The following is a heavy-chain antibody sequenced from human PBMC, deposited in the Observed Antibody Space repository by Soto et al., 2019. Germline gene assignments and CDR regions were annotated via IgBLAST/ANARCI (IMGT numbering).Heavy chain of an antibody. CDR1: GFTFRTYA. CDR2: ISGSGGST. CDR3: AKQNYDILTGYPYYFEY. J-gene: IGHJ4*02. V-gene: IGHV3-23*01. Sequence: GGSLRLSCAASGFTFRTYAMSWVRQAPGKGLEWVSAISGSGGSTYYADSVKGRFTISRDNSKNTLYLQMNSLRAEDTAVYFCAKQNYDILTGYPYYFEYWGQGNLDTVSS. D-gene: IGHD3-9*01.